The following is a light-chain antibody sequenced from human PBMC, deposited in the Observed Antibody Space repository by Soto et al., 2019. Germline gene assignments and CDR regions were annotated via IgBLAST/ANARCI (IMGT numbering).Light chain of an antibody. J-gene: IGLJ1*01. CDR2: DVS. V-gene: IGLV2-14*01. CDR3: SSFTSSVTYV. CDR1: SSDVGGHNS. Sequence: QYVLTQPASVSGSPGQSITISCTGTSSDVGGHNSVSWYRQDPGKAPKLMIYDVSNRPSGVSDRFSGSKSGNTASLTISGLQIEDEADYYCSSFTSSVTYVFGTGTKVNVL.